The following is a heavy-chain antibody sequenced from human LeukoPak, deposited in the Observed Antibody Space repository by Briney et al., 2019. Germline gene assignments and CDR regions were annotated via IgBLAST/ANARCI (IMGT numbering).Heavy chain of an antibody. V-gene: IGHV4-59*01. CDR1: GGSISSYF. J-gene: IGHJ5*02. CDR2: IHYSGST. Sequence: SETLSLTCSVPGGSISSYFWNWIRQPPGKGPEWIGYIHYSGSTNYNSSLNSRVTISLDTSKNQFSLKLGSVTAADTAVYYCARVNSTSWAWFDPWGQGTLVTVSS. CDR3: ARVNSTSWAWFDP. D-gene: IGHD2-2*01.